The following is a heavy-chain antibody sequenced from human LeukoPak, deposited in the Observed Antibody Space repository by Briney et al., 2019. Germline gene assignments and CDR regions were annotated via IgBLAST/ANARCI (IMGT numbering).Heavy chain of an antibody. Sequence: PSETLSLTCTVSGGSVSSGSYYWSWIRQPPGKGLEWIGYIYYSGSTNHNPSLKSRVTISVDTSKNQFSLKLSSVTAADTAVYYCARDSRSYCSGGSCPSWLYYFDYWGQGTLVTVSS. CDR3: ARDSRSYCSGGSCPSWLYYFDY. D-gene: IGHD2-15*01. J-gene: IGHJ4*02. CDR2: IYYSGST. CDR1: GGSVSSGSYY. V-gene: IGHV4-61*01.